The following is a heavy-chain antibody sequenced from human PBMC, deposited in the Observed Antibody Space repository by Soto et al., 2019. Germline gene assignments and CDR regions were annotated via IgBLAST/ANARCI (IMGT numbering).Heavy chain of an antibody. D-gene: IGHD6-25*01. Sequence: SETLSPTCTVPGRSTSSYYWSRIRQPPGKGLEWIGYIYYSGSTNYNPSLKSRVTISVDTSKNQFSLKLSSVTAADTAVYYCARGGIVADDAFDIWGQGTMVTVS. CDR3: ARGGIVADDAFDI. CDR2: IYYSGST. J-gene: IGHJ3*02. V-gene: IGHV4-59*01. CDR1: GRSTSSYY.